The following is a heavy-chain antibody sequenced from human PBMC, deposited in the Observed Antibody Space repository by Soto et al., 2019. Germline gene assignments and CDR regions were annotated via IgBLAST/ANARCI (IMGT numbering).Heavy chain of an antibody. V-gene: IGHV4-31*03. D-gene: IGHD3-10*01. Sequence: QVQLQESGPGLVKASQTLSLTCNVSGGSISSGGYYWTWIRQHPGKGLERIGNIHHSGSTFYNPSLKSRVSLSVDSSKNQFSLKLSSVRAADTAVFFCVRGVLSWGQGTLVTVTS. J-gene: IGHJ1*01. CDR3: VRGVLS. CDR2: IHHSGST. CDR1: GGSISSGGYY.